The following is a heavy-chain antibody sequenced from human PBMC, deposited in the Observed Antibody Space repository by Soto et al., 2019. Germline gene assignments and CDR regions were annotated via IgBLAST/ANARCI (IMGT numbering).Heavy chain of an antibody. CDR1: GGSISSYY. V-gene: IGHV4-59*01. D-gene: IGHD1-26*01. J-gene: IGHJ2*01. CDR3: ARTTDSGSYLDWYFEL. CDR2: IYFSGST. Sequence: QVQLQESGPGLVKPSETLSLTCTVSGGSISSYYWSWIRQPPGKGLEWFGYIYFSGSTNYNPSLESRVTFSVDRSKNQFPLTLSSVTAADTALYYCARTTDSGSYLDWYFELWGRGTLVTVSS.